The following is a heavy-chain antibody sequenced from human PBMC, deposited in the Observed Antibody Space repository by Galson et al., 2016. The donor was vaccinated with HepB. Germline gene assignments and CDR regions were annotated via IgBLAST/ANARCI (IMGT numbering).Heavy chain of an antibody. J-gene: IGHJ3*02. CDR2: IIAVFRIG. V-gene: IGHV1-69*13. CDR1: GGTFSNYA. CDR3: AREFPGSARGIHDAFDI. D-gene: IGHD6-13*01. Sequence: SVKVSCKASGGTFSNYAFSWVRQAPGQGLEWMGGIIAVFRIGNYAQKFQGRVKITADDSTSTAYMELSTLRSEDTAVYYCAREFPGSARGIHDAFDIWGQGTMVTVSS.